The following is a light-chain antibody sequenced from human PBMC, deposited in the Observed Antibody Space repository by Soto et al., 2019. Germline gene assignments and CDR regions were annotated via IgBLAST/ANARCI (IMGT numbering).Light chain of an antibody. CDR2: SNN. J-gene: IGLJ2*01. V-gene: IGLV1-44*01. CDR3: AASDDSLNSPRML. CDR1: YSNIGTNT. Sequence: QSVLTQPPSVSATPGQRVTISCSGTYSNIGTNTVAWYQRLPGTAPKLLIYSNNERPSGVPDRFSGSKSGSSASLAISGLQSEDEADYYCAASDDSLNSPRMLFGGGTKVTVL.